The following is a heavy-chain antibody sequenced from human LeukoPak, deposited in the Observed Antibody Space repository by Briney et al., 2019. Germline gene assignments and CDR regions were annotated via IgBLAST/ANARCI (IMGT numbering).Heavy chain of an antibody. CDR3: ASSIAAARTPTHFDY. CDR1: GGSISSYY. Sequence: PSETLSLTCTVPGGSISSYYWSWIRQPPRKGLEWIGHIYYIGITNYKPSLKSRVTISVDTSKHQFSLKLSSVTAADTAVYYCASSIAAARTPTHFDYWGQGTLVTVSS. V-gene: IGHV4-59*01. J-gene: IGHJ4*02. CDR2: IYYIGIT. D-gene: IGHD6-13*01.